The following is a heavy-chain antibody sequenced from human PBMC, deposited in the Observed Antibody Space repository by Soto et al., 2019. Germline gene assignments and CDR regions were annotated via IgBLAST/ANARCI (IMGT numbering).Heavy chain of an antibody. Sequence: QLRLQESGPGLVKPSETLSLTCTVSGDAIISTNYYWGWVRQSPGKGLEWIGSIYYSGRTYYNPSLQSRVTMSVDSARNECSLKLGSVTAADRAVYYCAIHVDDVVPTITVGFDSWGQGLLVTVSS. CDR1: GDAIISTNYY. D-gene: IGHD5-12*01. CDR3: AIHVDDVVPTITVGFDS. CDR2: IYYSGRT. V-gene: IGHV4-39*01. J-gene: IGHJ4*02.